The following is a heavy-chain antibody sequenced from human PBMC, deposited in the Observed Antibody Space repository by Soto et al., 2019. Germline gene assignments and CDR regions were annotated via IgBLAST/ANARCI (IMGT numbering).Heavy chain of an antibody. Sequence: PSETLSLTCTVSGGSISSGGYYWSWIRQHPGKGLEWIGYIYYSGSTYYNPSLKSRVTISVDTSKNQFSLKLSSMTAADTAVYYCARVGVTQGFDYWGQGTLVTVSS. V-gene: IGHV4-31*03. J-gene: IGHJ4*02. CDR2: IYYSGST. CDR1: GGSISSGGYY. CDR3: ARVGVTQGFDY. D-gene: IGHD2-8*01.